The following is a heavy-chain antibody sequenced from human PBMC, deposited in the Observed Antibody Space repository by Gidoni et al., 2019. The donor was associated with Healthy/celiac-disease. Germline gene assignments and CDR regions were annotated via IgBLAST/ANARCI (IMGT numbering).Heavy chain of an antibody. D-gene: IGHD1-20*01. CDR3: AKPPNWNDPEYFQH. CDR1: GFTFSSYG. Sequence: QVQLVESGGGVVQPGRSLRLSCAASGFTFSSYGMHWVRQAPGKGLEWVAVISYDGSNKYYADSVKGRFTISRDNSKNTLYLQMNSLRAEDTAVYYCAKPPNWNDPEYFQHWGQGTLVTVSS. J-gene: IGHJ1*01. CDR2: ISYDGSNK. V-gene: IGHV3-30*18.